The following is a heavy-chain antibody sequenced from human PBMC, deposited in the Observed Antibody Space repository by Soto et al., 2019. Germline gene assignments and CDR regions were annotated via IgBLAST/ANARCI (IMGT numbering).Heavy chain of an antibody. CDR1: GGTFSSYT. CDR2: IIPILGIA. V-gene: IGHV1-69*08. D-gene: IGHD3-10*01. CDR3: AREGSITMVRNNWFDP. Sequence: QVQLVQSGAEVKKPGSSVKVSCKASGGTFSSYTISWVRQAPGQGLEWMGRIIPILGIANYAQKFQGRVTITADKSTSTAYMELSSLVSEDTAVYYCAREGSITMVRNNWFDPWGQGTLVTVSS. J-gene: IGHJ5*02.